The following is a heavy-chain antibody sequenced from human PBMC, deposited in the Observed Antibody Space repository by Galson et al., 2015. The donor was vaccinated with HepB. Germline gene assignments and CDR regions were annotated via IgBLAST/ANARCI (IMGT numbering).Heavy chain of an antibody. CDR3: AREEGSWYDY. J-gene: IGHJ4*02. D-gene: IGHD6-13*01. CDR2: INAGDGST. CDR1: GYTFPSYT. Sequence: SVKVSCKASGYTFPSYTIHWVRQAPGQRLEWMGWINAGDGSTKYSQRFQGRVTITRDTSASTAYMELSSLRSEDTVVYYCAREEGSWYDYWGQGTLVTVSS. V-gene: IGHV1-3*01.